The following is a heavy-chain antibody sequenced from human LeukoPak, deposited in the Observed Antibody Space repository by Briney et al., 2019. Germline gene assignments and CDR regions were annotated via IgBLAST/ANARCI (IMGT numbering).Heavy chain of an antibody. J-gene: IGHJ5*02. Sequence: SQTLSLTCTVSGGSISSGDYYWCWIRQPPGKGLEWIGYVYYSGSTYYNPSLKSRVTISVDTSNNQFSLKLSSVTAADTAVYYRAREALRPSRWFDPWGQGTLVTVSS. D-gene: IGHD4-17*01. V-gene: IGHV4-30-4*01. CDR3: AREALRPSRWFDP. CDR2: VYYSGST. CDR1: GGSISSGDYY.